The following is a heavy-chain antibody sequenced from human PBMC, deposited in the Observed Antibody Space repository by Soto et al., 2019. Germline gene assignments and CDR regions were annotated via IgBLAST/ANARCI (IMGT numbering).Heavy chain of an antibody. D-gene: IGHD1-26*01. CDR3: ARTVGAAYYFDF. CDR2: VYTSGST. Sequence: QVQLQESGPGLVKPSETLSLTCNVSGGSMSKYYWSWIRQPAGKGLEWIGRVYTSGSTNYNPSLTRRVTMSIDTSNNHFSLRLNSVTAADTAVYYCARTVGAAYYFDFWGQGTLVTVSS. J-gene: IGHJ4*02. V-gene: IGHV4-4*07. CDR1: GGSMSKYY.